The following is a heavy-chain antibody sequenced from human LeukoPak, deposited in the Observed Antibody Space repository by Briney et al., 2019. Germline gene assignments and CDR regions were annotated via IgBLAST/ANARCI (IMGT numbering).Heavy chain of an antibody. V-gene: IGHV3-23*01. CDR2: ISGSGGST. J-gene: IGHJ4*02. Sequence: PGGSLRLSCPASGFTFSSYALSWVRQAPGKGLEWVSAISGSGGSTYYADSVKGRFTISRDNSKNTLYLQMNSLRAEDTAVYYCGKQQWLDSPYYFDYWGQGALVTVSS. CDR3: GKQQWLDSPYYFDY. CDR1: GFTFSSYA. D-gene: IGHD6-19*01.